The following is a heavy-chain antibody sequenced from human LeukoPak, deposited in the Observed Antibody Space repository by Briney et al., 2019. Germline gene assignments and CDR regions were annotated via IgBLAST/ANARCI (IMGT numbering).Heavy chain of an antibody. Sequence: GGSLRLSCAASGLAFSYYWMSWVRQAPGKGLEWVANMKQDGSEKHYVDSVKGRFTVSRDNAKNSLYLQMNSLRAEDTAVYYCAVYYSSGPIAYWGQGTLVTVSS. CDR2: MKQDGSEK. CDR3: AVYYSSGPIAY. J-gene: IGHJ4*02. CDR1: GLAFSYYW. V-gene: IGHV3-7*01. D-gene: IGHD3-22*01.